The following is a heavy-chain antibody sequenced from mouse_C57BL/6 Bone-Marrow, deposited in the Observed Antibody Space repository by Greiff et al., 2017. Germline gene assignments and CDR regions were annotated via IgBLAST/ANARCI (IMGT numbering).Heavy chain of an antibody. D-gene: IGHD6-1*01. J-gene: IGHJ2*01. CDR2: ISDGGSYT. Sequence: DVMLVESGGGLVKPGGSLKLSCAASGFTFSSYAMSWVRQTPEQRLAWVATISDGGSYTYYPDNVKGRFTISRDNAKNNLYLQMSHLKSEDTAMYYCARTPLDYWGQGTTLTVSS. CDR3: ARTPLDY. CDR1: GFTFSSYA. V-gene: IGHV5-4*03.